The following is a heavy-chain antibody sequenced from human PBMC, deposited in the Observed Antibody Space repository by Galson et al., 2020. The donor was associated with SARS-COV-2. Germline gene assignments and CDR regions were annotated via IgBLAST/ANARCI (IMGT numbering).Heavy chain of an antibody. V-gene: IGHV3-23*01. CDR3: AKGGDHGDY. Sequence: GESLKISCAASGFTFSSYAMSWVRQAPGKGLEWVSAISGSGGSTYYADSVKGRFTISRDNSKNTLYLQMNSLRAEDTAVYYCAKGGDHGDYWGQGTLVTVSS. J-gene: IGHJ4*02. D-gene: IGHD2-21*02. CDR1: GFTFSSYA. CDR2: ISGSGGST.